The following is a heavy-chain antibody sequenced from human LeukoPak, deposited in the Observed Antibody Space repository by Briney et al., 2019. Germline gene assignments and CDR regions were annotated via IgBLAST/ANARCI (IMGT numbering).Heavy chain of an antibody. CDR1: GFTFFSYW. CDR2: IKQDGSDK. Sequence: GGSLRLSCEASGFTFFSYWMSWVRQAPGKGLEWVANIKQDGSDKYYVDSVKGRFTISGDNAKNSLYLQMNSLRAEDTAVYYCARENYSGSYYVSSAFDIWGQGTMVTVSS. D-gene: IGHD1-26*01. CDR3: ARENYSGSYYVSSAFDI. V-gene: IGHV3-7*01. J-gene: IGHJ3*02.